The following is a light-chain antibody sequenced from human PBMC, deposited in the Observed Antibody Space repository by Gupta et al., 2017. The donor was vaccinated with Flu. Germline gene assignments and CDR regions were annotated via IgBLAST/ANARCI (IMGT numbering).Light chain of an antibody. CDR2: AGS. CDR1: QCRRHTNGYSY. J-gene: IGKJ2*02. V-gene: IGKV2-28*01. Sequence: ATPRAPAVISCGTSQCRRHTNGYSYLNWYPQKPGQAPQLLIYAGSNLPCGVPERFSGSGSGTDFTLKISSVEAEDVGTYYCKQSLRTPCTFGQGTXVEIK. CDR3: KQSLRTPCT.